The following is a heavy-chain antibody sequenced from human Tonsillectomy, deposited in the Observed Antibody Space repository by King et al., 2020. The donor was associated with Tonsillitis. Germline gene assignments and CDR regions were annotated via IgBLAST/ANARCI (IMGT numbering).Heavy chain of an antibody. CDR1: GFTFSSYS. D-gene: IGHD3-10*01. Sequence: VQLVESGGGLVKPGGSLRLSCAASGFTFSSYSMNWVRQAPGKGLEWVSSISSSSSYIYYADSVKGRFTISRDNAKNSLYLQMNSLRAEDTAVYYCARDNYCSGSSNAFDIWGQGTMVTVSS. CDR3: ARDNYCSGSSNAFDI. CDR2: ISSSSSYI. J-gene: IGHJ3*02. V-gene: IGHV3-21*01.